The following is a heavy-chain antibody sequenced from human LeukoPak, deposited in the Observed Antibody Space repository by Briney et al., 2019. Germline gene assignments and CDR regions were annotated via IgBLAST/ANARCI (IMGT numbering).Heavy chain of an antibody. CDR2: IYPGDSDT. D-gene: IGHD6-13*01. V-gene: IGHV5-51*01. Sequence: GAALKISCEGSGYSFTNYWIGWVRQMPGKGVEWMGMIYPGDSDTRYSPSFQGQVTISADKSISTAYLQWSSLKASDTAMYYCARIRGYTSLRYHFDYWGQGTLVTV. CDR3: ARIRGYTSLRYHFDY. CDR1: GYSFTNYW. J-gene: IGHJ4*02.